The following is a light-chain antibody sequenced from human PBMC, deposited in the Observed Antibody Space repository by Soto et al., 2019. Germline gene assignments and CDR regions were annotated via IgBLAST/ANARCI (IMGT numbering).Light chain of an antibody. Sequence: QSVLTQPPSVSGAPGQRVTISCTGSSSDIGAGYHVHWYQQFPGTAPELLIYDITNRPSGVPDRFSGSKSGTTASLAITGLQPEDEADYYCQSYDTSLSAYVFGSGTKLTVL. J-gene: IGLJ1*01. CDR1: SSDIGAGYH. V-gene: IGLV1-40*01. CDR3: QSYDTSLSAYV. CDR2: DIT.